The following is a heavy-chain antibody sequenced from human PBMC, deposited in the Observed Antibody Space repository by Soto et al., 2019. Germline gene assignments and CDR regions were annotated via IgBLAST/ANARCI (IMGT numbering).Heavy chain of an antibody. CDR2: INHSGSA. Sequence: QVQLQQWGAGLLKPSETLSLTCAVYGGSFSGYYWSWIRQPPGKGLEWIGEINHSGSANYNPSLKSRVTISVATSKNQFSLKLSSVTAADTAVYCCARIRGENMVRGVRPAFAIWGQGTMVTVSS. V-gene: IGHV4-34*01. CDR3: ARIRGENMVRGVRPAFAI. D-gene: IGHD3-10*01. J-gene: IGHJ3*02. CDR1: GGSFSGYY.